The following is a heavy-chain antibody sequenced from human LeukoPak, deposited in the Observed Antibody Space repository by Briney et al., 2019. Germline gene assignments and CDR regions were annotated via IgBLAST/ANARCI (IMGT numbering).Heavy chain of an antibody. D-gene: IGHD3-22*01. CDR3: ARDYYYDSSGYWDYYFDY. V-gene: IGHV3-7*01. CDR1: GFTFSSYW. J-gene: IGHJ4*02. Sequence: PGGSLRLSCAASGFTFSSYWMSWVRQAPGKGLEWVASIKRDGTEKYYVDSVKGRFTISRDNSKSTLYLEMNSLRAEDTAVYYCARDYYYDSSGYWDYYFDYWGQGTLVSVSS. CDR2: IKRDGTEK.